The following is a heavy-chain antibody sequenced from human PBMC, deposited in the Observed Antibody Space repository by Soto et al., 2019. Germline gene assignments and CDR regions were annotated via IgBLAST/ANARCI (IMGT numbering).Heavy chain of an antibody. CDR1: GFSFSNYA. J-gene: IGHJ4*02. V-gene: IGHV3-23*01. D-gene: IGHD2-2*01. CDR3: ANWGTSGSDF. CDR2: ISGSAGTI. Sequence: EVQLLESGGGLVQPGESLRLSFAASGFSFSNYAMSWVSQAPGKGLEWVAGISGSAGTIYYADSMKGSFTISRDNSKNTLYLQMSSLRSEDTALYSCANWGTSGSDFWGQGTLVTVSS.